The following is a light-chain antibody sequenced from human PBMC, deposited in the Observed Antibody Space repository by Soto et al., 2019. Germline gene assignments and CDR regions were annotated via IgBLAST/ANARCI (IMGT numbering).Light chain of an antibody. Sequence: SVLTQPPSVSGAPGQRVTISCTGSSSNIGAGYDVHWYQQRPGTAPKLLIFGNINRPSGVPDRFSGSRSGNTASLSISGLQAEDEGDYYCSVYTRTSTYVFGTGTKVTVL. J-gene: IGLJ1*01. CDR1: SSNIGAGYD. CDR3: SVYTRTSTYV. V-gene: IGLV1-40*01. CDR2: GNI.